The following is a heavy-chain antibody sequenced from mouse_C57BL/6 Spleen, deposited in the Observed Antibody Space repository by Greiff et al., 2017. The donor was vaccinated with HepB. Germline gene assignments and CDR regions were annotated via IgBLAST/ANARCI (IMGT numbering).Heavy chain of an antibody. CDR3: ARLLGGFDY. Sequence: QVQLQQPGAELVKPGASVKMSCKASGYTFTSYWITWVKQRPGQGLEWIGDIYPGSGSTNYNEKFKSEATLTVDTSSGTAYMQLSSLTSEDSAVYYCARLLGGFDYWGQGTTLTVSS. J-gene: IGHJ2*01. V-gene: IGHV1-55*01. CDR2: IYPGSGST. CDR1: GYTFTSYW.